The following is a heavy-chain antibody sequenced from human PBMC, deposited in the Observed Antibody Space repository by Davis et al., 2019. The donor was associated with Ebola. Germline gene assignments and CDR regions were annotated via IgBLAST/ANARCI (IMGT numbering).Heavy chain of an antibody. D-gene: IGHD5-12*01. CDR3: VRDLLATGFYFDY. V-gene: IGHV3-9*01. CDR2: INWNSGSI. J-gene: IGHJ4*02. Sequence: GGSLRLSCAASGFTFEDHAMHWVRHAPGKGLEWISGINWNSGSIGYADSVRGRFTISRDNAKKALYLQKNSLRAEDTAFYYCVRDLLATGFYFDYWGQGILVTVSS. CDR1: GFTFEDHA.